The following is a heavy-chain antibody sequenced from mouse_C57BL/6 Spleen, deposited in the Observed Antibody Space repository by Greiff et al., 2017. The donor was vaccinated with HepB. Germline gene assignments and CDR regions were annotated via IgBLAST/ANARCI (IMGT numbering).Heavy chain of an antibody. CDR2: INPSNGGS. J-gene: IGHJ3*01. D-gene: IGHD4-1*01. Sequence: QVQLQQPGTELVKPGASVKLSCKASGYTFTSYWMHWVKQRPGQGLEWIGNINPSNGGSNYNEKFKSKATLTVDKSSSTAYMQLSSLTSEDSAVYICARAGANWGGAWFAYWGQGTLVTVSA. V-gene: IGHV1-53*01. CDR3: ARAGANWGGAWFAY. CDR1: GYTFTSYW.